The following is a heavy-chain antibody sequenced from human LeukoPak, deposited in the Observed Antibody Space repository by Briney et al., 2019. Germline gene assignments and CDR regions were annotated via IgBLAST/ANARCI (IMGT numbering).Heavy chain of an antibody. CDR1: GYTFSSYD. V-gene: IGHV1-8*02. Sequence: GASVKLSCKASGYTFSSYDINWVRQATGQGLEWMGWMNPNSGNTGYAQKFQGRVTMTEDTSTDTPYMELSSLRSEDTAVYYCATATRVGAVVPAAIQKYYYYYGMDFWGQGTTVTVSS. CDR2: MNPNSGNT. CDR3: ATATRVGAVVPAAIQKYYYYYGMDF. D-gene: IGHD2-2*01. J-gene: IGHJ6*02.